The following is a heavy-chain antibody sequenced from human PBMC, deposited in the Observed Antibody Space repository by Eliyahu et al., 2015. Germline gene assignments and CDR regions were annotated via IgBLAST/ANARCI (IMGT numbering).Heavy chain of an antibody. D-gene: IGHD1-26*01. CDR2: VDHTGRT. CDR3: VREGRLSSMMDD. CDR1: AVSLSGYV. Sequence: QAQQKPWGTGRLQPSETLSLTSPIYAVSLSGYVWNWIRQSPGQGLDWIGDVDHTGRTTIKPSLKRRVTISMDTSKRQVSLNITSVTAADAAVYYCVREGRLSSMMDDWGQGTLVTVSS. V-gene: IGHV4-34*01. J-gene: IGHJ4*02.